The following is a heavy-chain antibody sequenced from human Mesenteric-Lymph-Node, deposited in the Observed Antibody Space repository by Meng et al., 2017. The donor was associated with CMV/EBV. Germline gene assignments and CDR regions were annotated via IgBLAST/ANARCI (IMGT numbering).Heavy chain of an antibody. CDR2: ISTDGSTT. CDR3: CGGDYQAFNY. J-gene: IGHJ4*02. Sequence: GGSLRLSCAASGFTFSNYWMHWVRRAPGRGLVWVSRISTDGSTTSYADSVKGRFTISRDNANNTVYLQMNSLGAEDTAVYYCCGGDYQAFNYWGQETLVTVSS. D-gene: IGHD2-21*02. CDR1: GFTFSNYW. V-gene: IGHV3-74*01.